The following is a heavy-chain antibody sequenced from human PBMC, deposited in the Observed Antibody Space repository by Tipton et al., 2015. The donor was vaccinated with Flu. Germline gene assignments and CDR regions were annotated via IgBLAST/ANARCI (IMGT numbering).Heavy chain of an antibody. CDR3: ATYYYGSGTQSAFDY. CDR1: GGSISSGYY. J-gene: IGHJ4*02. V-gene: IGHV4-38-2*02. Sequence: GSLRLSCTVSGGSISSGYYWGWIRQPPGKGLEWIGSIFHGGSTYYNPSLKSRVTISVDTSKNQFSLKLSSVTAADTAVYYCATYYYGSGTQSAFDYWGQGTLATVSS. D-gene: IGHD3-10*01. CDR2: IFHGGST.